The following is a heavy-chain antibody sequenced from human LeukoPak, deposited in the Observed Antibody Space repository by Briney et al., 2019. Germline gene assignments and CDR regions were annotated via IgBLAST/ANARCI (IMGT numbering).Heavy chain of an antibody. D-gene: IGHD3-3*02. J-gene: IGHJ4*02. V-gene: IGHV3-33*01. Sequence: GGSLRLSCAASGFTLSAHGMHWVRQAPGKGQEWLAVIWYDGNTKYYSDSVKGRFTISRDSSKNTLYLEMNSLRAEDTAVYYCARDEVIAFRLFDHWGQGTLVTVSS. CDR1: GFTLSAHG. CDR2: IWYDGNTK. CDR3: ARDEVIAFRLFDH.